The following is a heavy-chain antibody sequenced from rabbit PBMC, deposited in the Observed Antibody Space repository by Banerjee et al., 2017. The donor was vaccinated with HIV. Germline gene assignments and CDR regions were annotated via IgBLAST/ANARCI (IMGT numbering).Heavy chain of an antibody. Sequence: QLKETGGGLVQPGGSLTLSCKASGSDFSSYWMSWVRQAPGKGLEWIGFINPGSGRTYYASWVNGRFTISSDNAQNTVSLQMTSLTAADTATYFCARAGYAGYDNLYVNGYDLWGQGTLVTVS. CDR3: ARAGYAGYDNLYVNGYDL. V-gene: IGHV1S7*01. D-gene: IGHD7-1*01. CDR1: GSDFSSYW. J-gene: IGHJ6*01. CDR2: INPGSGRT.